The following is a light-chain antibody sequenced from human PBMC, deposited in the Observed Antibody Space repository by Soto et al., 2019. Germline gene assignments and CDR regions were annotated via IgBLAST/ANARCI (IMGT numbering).Light chain of an antibody. CDR2: WAS. V-gene: IGKV4-1*01. Sequence: DIVMTQSPDSLAVSLGERATFNCKSSQSVLYSSKNKNYLAWYQQKPGQPPKLLIYWASTRESSFPDRFSGSGSVTHFALTIRILQAADVAVWCCQQSYTTPYFFGQATKLQIK. CDR3: QQSYTTPYF. CDR1: QSVLYSSKNKNY. J-gene: IGKJ2*01.